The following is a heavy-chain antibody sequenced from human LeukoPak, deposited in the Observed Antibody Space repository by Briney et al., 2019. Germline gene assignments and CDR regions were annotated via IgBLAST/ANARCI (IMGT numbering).Heavy chain of an antibody. V-gene: IGHV1-2*02. CDR1: GYTFTGYY. CDR3: ARGEEASLEEITIFGVVIPYDY. CDR2: INPKSGGT. Sequence: ASVKVSCKASGYTFTGYYMHWVRQAPGQGLEWMGWINPKSGGTNYAQKFQGRVTMTRDTSISTAYMELSRLRSDDKAVYYCARGEEASLEEITIFGVVIPYDYWGQGTLVTVSS. J-gene: IGHJ4*02. D-gene: IGHD3-3*01.